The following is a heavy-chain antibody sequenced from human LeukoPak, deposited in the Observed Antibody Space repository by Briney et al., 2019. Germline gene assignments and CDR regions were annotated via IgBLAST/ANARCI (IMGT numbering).Heavy chain of an antibody. Sequence: GGSLRLSCAASGFTVSSNYMSWVRQAPGKGLEWVSVIYSGGSTYYADSVKGRFIISRDNSKNTLYLQMNSLRAEDTAVYYCARDGGSRDGYNPGYWGQGTLVTVSS. V-gene: IGHV3-66*01. CDR3: ARDGGSRDGYNPGY. CDR2: IYSGGST. D-gene: IGHD5-24*01. J-gene: IGHJ4*02. CDR1: GFTVSSNY.